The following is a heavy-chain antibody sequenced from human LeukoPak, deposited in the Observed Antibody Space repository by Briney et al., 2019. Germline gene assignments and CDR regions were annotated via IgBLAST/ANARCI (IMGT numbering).Heavy chain of an antibody. Sequence: SQTLSPTCTLSGGSMSSSSNCWGWIRQHPGKGLEWIGSIYYSGSTYYNPSLKSRVSISVDTSKNQFSLKLSSVTAADTAVYYCARDRRSDLGYCSGGSCYSDWFDPWGRGTLVTVSS. CDR2: IYYSGST. V-gene: IGHV4-39*07. J-gene: IGHJ5*02. D-gene: IGHD2-15*01. CDR3: ARDRRSDLGYCSGGSCYSDWFDP. CDR1: GGSMSSSSNC.